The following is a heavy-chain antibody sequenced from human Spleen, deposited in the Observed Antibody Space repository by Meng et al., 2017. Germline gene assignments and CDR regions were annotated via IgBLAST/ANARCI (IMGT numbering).Heavy chain of an antibody. V-gene: IGHV3-74*01. J-gene: IGHJ6*02. D-gene: IGHD6-13*01. Sequence: GESLKISCAASGFTFSLNVMSWVRQAPGKGLVWVSRINSDGSSTSYADSVKGRFTISRDNAKNTLYLQMNSLRAEDTAVYYCARGYSSSWYSDYYGMDVWGQGTTVTVSS. CDR3: ARGYSSSWYSDYYGMDV. CDR2: INSDGSST. CDR1: GFTFSLNV.